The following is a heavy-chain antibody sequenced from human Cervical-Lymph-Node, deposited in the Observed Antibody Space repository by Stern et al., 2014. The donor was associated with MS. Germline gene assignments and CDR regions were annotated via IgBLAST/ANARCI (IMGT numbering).Heavy chain of an antibody. D-gene: IGHD1-1*01. CDR2: IILIFGTV. CDR1: GGTFSTYS. CDR3: ARYRGTFYFDN. J-gene: IGHJ4*02. Sequence: DQLVESGAEVKRPGSSVRVACKASGGTFSTYSISWVRQAPGQGLEWMGGIILIFGTVNYAQKFQGRVTMSADKSTSTAYLDLTSLRSEDTAMYYCARYRGTFYFDNWGQGTLVTVSS. V-gene: IGHV1-69*06.